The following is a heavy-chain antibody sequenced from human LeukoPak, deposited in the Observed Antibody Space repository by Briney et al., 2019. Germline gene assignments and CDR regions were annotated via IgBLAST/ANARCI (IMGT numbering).Heavy chain of an antibody. V-gene: IGHV4-39*07. CDR1: GGSVSTSGYY. CDR3: ARDWDGAYDFNTFDI. Sequence: PSETLSLTCSVSGGSVSTSGYYWGWIRQPPGKGLEYIGTLHYSGSTHYNPSLESRVTISVDTSKNQFSLKLNSVTSADTAVYYCARDWDGAYDFNTFDIWGQGTMVTVSS. D-gene: IGHD5-12*01. J-gene: IGHJ3*02. CDR2: LHYSGST.